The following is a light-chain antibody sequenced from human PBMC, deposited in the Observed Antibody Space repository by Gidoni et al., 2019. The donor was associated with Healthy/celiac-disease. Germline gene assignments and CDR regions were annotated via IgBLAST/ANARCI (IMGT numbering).Light chain of an antibody. CDR2: GAS. CDR1: QSVSSSD. J-gene: IGKJ1*01. CDR3: QQYGSSPGT. V-gene: IGKV3-20*01. Sequence: IVLPQSPGTLSLSPGERATLSCRTSQSVSSSDLAWYQQKPGKAPRLLLYGASSRATGIPDRFSGSGSGKDCTLTISRLEPEDYAVYYCQQYGSSPGTFGQGTKVEIK.